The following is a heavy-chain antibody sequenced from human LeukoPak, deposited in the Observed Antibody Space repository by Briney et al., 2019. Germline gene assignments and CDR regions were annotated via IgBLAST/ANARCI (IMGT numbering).Heavy chain of an antibody. CDR2: ISGSGGST. CDR1: GFTFSSYA. CDR3: AKGFYDSSGCYGMDV. D-gene: IGHD3-22*01. Sequence: GGSLRLSCAASGFTFSSYAMSWVRQAPGKGLEWVSAISGSGGSTYYADSVKGRFTISRDNSKNTLYLQMNSLRAEDTAVYYCAKGFYDSSGCYGMDVRGQGTTVTVSS. V-gene: IGHV3-23*01. J-gene: IGHJ6*02.